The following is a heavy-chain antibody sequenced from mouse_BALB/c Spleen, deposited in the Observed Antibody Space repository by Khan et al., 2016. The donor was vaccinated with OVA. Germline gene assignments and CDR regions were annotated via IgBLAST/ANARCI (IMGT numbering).Heavy chain of an antibody. CDR3: ARRSGNSRFAY. J-gene: IGHJ3*01. CDR2: ISTYYGDA. Sequence: QVQLQQSGAELVRPGVSVKLSCKGSGYTFTDFAMHWVKQSHAKSLEWIGVISTYYGDATYNQKFKGKATMTVDKSSSTAYMELARLTSDDSAIYYCARRSGNSRFAYWGQGTLVTVSA. D-gene: IGHD1-3*01. V-gene: IGHV1S137*01. CDR1: GYTFTDFA.